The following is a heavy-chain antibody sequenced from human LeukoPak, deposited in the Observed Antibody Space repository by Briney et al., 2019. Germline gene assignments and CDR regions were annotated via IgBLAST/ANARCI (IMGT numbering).Heavy chain of an antibody. CDR2: IGGTGGNI. V-gene: IGHV3-23*01. D-gene: IGHD6-6*01. Sequence: PGGSLRLSCAASGLSFSNYAMYWVRQAPGKGLEWVSAIGGTGGNIFYTDSVKGRFTISRDNSKNTLYLQMNSLRAEDTAVYYCAKGVHSSSFRDAFDIWGQGTMVTVSS. CDR1: GLSFSNYA. CDR3: AKGVHSSSFRDAFDI. J-gene: IGHJ3*02.